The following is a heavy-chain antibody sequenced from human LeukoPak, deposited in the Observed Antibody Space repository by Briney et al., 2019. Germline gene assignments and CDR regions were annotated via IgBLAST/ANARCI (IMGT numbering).Heavy chain of an antibody. CDR2: IYYSGST. V-gene: IGHV4-59*01. Sequence: SETLSLTCTVSGGSISSYYWSWIRQPQGKGLEWIGYIYYSGSTNYNPSLKSRVTISVDTSKNQFSLKLSSVTAADTAVYYCARVDDYYDSSGPDAFDIWGQGTMVTVSS. CDR3: ARVDDYYDSSGPDAFDI. D-gene: IGHD3-22*01. J-gene: IGHJ3*02. CDR1: GGSISSYY.